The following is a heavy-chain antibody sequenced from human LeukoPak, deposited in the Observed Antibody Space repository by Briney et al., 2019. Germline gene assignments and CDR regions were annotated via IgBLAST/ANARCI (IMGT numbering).Heavy chain of an antibody. CDR1: GYTFISYG. Sequence: ASVKVSCKASGYTFISYGFSWVRQAPGQGLEWMGWISTYYGNTNYAQKLQDRVTMTTDTSTSTAYMELTSLRSDDTAVYYCARVYSTNYYGSGDRPFLFDYWGQGTVVTVSS. CDR2: ISTYYGNT. D-gene: IGHD3-10*01. CDR3: ARVYSTNYYGSGDRPFLFDY. V-gene: IGHV1-18*01. J-gene: IGHJ4*02.